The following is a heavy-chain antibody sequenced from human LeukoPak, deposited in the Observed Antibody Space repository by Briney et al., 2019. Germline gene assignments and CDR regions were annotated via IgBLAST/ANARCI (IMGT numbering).Heavy chain of an antibody. J-gene: IGHJ4*02. V-gene: IGHV4-59*01. CDR2: IYYSGST. Sequence: SETLSLTCTVSGGSISSYYWSWIRQPPGKGLERIGYIYYSGSTNYNPSLKSRVTISVDTSKNQFSLKLSSVTAADTAVYYCAREGLPYYFDYWGQGTLVTVSS. CDR3: AREGLPYYFDY. D-gene: IGHD5-12*01. CDR1: GGSISSYY.